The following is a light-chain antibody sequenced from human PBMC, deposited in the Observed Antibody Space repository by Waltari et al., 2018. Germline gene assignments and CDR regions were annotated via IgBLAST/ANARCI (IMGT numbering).Light chain of an antibody. Sequence: DIVMTQSPLSLSVIPGESASISSRSSQSLLHSYGYNYLDWYFQKPGQSPQLLIYMGSNRAPGVPDRFSGSGSGSDFTLKISRVEADDVGVYFCMQALQTPVTFGGGTKVEIK. V-gene: IGKV2-28*01. CDR3: MQALQTPVT. CDR2: MGS. CDR1: QSLLHSYGYNY. J-gene: IGKJ4*01.